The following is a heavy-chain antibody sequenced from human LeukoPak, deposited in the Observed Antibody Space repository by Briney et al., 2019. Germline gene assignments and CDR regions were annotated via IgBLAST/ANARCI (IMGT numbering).Heavy chain of an antibody. Sequence: ASVKVSCKASGYTFTSYGISWVRQAPGQGLEWMGWISAYNGNTNYAQKLQGRVTMTTDTSTSTGYMELRSLRSDDTAVYYCARGAGDYDFWSGYYVYYYYYGMDVWGQGTTVTVSS. CDR3: ARGAGDYDFWSGYYVYYYYYGMDV. V-gene: IGHV1-18*01. CDR2: ISAYNGNT. J-gene: IGHJ6*02. D-gene: IGHD3-3*01. CDR1: GYTFTSYG.